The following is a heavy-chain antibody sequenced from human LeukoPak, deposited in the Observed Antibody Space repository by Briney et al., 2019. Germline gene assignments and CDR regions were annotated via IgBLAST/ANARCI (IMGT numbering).Heavy chain of an antibody. Sequence: GRSLRLSCAASGFTFDDYAMHWVRQAPGKGLEWVSGISWNSGSIVYADSVKGRFTISRDNAKNSLYLQMNSLRAEDTALYYCAKGYSSGPYDAFDIWGQGTMVTVSS. J-gene: IGHJ3*02. CDR2: ISWNSGSI. CDR1: GFTFDDYA. D-gene: IGHD6-19*01. CDR3: AKGYSSGPYDAFDI. V-gene: IGHV3-9*01.